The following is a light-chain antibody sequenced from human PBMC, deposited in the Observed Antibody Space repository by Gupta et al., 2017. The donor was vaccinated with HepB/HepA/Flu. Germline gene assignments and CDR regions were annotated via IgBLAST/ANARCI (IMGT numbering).Light chain of an antibody. Sequence: QSVLTQPTSASETPGQRVTISCPGSSSNIGSNYVYWYQQLPGTAPKLLIYRNNQRPSGVPDRFSGSKSGTSASLAISGLRSDDEADYYCAAWDDRLSGWVFGGGTKLTVL. J-gene: IGLJ3*02. CDR3: AAWDDRLSGWV. V-gene: IGLV1-47*01. CDR2: RNN. CDR1: SSNIGSNY.